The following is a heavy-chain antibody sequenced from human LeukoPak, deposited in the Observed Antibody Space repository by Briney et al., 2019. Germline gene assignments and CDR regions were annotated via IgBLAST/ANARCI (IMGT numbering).Heavy chain of an antibody. J-gene: IGHJ5*02. V-gene: IGHV3-30*03. CDR2: ISYDGSNK. CDR3: ARWLGYCSGGSCLEANWFDP. D-gene: IGHD2-15*01. CDR1: GFTFSSYG. Sequence: GRSLRLSCAASGFTFSSYGMHWVRQAPGKGLEWVAVISYDGSNKYYADSVKGRFTISRDNSKNTLYLQMNSLRAEDTAVYYCARWLGYCSGGSCLEANWFDPWGQGTLVTVSS.